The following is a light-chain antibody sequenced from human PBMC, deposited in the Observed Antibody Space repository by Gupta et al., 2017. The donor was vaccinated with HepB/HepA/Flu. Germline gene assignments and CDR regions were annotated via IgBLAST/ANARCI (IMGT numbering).Light chain of an antibody. CDR1: QSVSSSY. J-gene: IGKJ5*01. CDR2: GAS. CDR3: QQYGSSNIT. Sequence: EIVLTQSPGTLSLSPGERATHSCRASQSVSSSYLAWYQQKPGQAPRLLIYGASSRATGIPDRFSGSGSGTDFTLTISRLEPEDFAVYYCQQYGSSNITFGQGTRLEIK. V-gene: IGKV3-20*01.